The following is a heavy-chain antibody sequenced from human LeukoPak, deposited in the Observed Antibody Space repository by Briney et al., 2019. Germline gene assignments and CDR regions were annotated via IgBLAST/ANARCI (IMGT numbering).Heavy chain of an antibody. J-gene: IGHJ5*02. Sequence: SVKDSCKASGGTFSGYAISWVRQAPGERLEWMGGIFPIFGTANYAQKFQGRVMITTGESASTAYMEMSSLRSEDKGVYYCARDRAITGITGGDGRGFDTWGQGKLVTVSS. V-gene: IGHV1-69*05. CDR1: GGTFSGYA. CDR2: IFPIFGTA. D-gene: IGHD1-7*01. CDR3: ARDRAITGITGGDGRGFDT.